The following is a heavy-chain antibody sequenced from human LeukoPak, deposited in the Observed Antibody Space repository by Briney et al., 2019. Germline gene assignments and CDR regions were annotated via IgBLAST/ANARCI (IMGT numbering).Heavy chain of an antibody. CDR2: IWYDGSNK. CDR3: ARANYYSSGSYYGMDV. D-gene: IGHD3-10*01. CDR1: GFTFNSHG. V-gene: IGHV3-33*01. Sequence: PGGSLRLSCAASGFTFNSHGMHWVRQAPGQGLEWVALIWYDGSNKYYVESVKGRFTISRDNSTSTLYLQMDSLRAEDTAVYYCARANYYSSGSYYGMDVWGQGTTVTVSS. J-gene: IGHJ6*02.